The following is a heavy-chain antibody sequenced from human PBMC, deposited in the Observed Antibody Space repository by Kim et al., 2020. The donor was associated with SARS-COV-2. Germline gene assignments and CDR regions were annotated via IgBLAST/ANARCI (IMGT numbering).Heavy chain of an antibody. Sequence: SETLSLTCTVSGDSISSESYYWGYFRQPPGKGLEWIGSVHYSGTTYYTPSLNNRVSISVDTSKNQFSLKLTSATAADTAMYYCAPHTATGTGRGYLQYWGQGILVTVSS. CDR1: GDSISSESYY. CDR3: APHTATGTGRGYLQY. CDR2: VHYSGTT. D-gene: IGHD6-25*01. V-gene: IGHV4-39*01. J-gene: IGHJ4*02.